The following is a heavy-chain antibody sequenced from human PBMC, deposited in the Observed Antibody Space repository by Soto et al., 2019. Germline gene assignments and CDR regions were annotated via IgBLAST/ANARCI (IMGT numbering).Heavy chain of an antibody. D-gene: IGHD1-26*01. J-gene: IGHJ4*02. Sequence: DSVKGRFTISRDNSKNTLFLQMNSLRPEDTAVYYCAKDSLFNIVGGTTYFDYWGQGTLVTVSS. V-gene: IGHV3-30*02. CDR3: AKDSLFNIVGGTTYFDY.